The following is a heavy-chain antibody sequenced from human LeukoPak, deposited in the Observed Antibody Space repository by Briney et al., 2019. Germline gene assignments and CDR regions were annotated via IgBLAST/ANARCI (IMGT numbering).Heavy chain of an antibody. D-gene: IGHD3-22*01. CDR2: INPNSGGT. V-gene: IGHV1-2*02. Sequence: ASVKVSCKASGYTFTSYAMNWVRQAPGQGLEWMGWINPNSGGTNYAQKFQGRVTMTKDTSISTAYMELSRLRSDDTAVYYCARDQLLLNDWFDPWGQGTLVTVSS. J-gene: IGHJ5*02. CDR1: GYTFTSYA. CDR3: ARDQLLLNDWFDP.